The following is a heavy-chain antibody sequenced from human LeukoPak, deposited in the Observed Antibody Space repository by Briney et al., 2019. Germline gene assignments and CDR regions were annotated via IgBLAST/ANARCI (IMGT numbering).Heavy chain of an antibody. D-gene: IGHD2-2*01. J-gene: IGHJ4*02. V-gene: IGHV1-18*01. Sequence: ASVKVSCTASGYTFTSYGISWVRQAPGQGLEWMGWISAYNGNTNYAQKLQGRVTMTTDTSASTAYMELRSLRSDDTAVYYCARVEIWCSSTSCEYYFDYWGQGTLVTVSS. CDR3: ARVEIWCSSTSCEYYFDY. CDR1: GYTFTSYG. CDR2: ISAYNGNT.